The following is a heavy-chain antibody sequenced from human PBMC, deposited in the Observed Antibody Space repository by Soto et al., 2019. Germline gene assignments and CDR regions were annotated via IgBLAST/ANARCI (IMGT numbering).Heavy chain of an antibody. CDR3: ATDLQSGWNYFDY. D-gene: IGHD3-22*01. V-gene: IGHV1-24*01. Sequence: ASVKVSCKVSGYTLTELSMHRVRQAPGKGLEWMGGFDPEDGETIYAQKFQGRVTMTEDTSTDTAYMELSSLRSEDTAVYYCATDLQSGWNYFDYWGQGTLVTVSS. CDR2: FDPEDGET. J-gene: IGHJ4*02. CDR1: GYTLTELS.